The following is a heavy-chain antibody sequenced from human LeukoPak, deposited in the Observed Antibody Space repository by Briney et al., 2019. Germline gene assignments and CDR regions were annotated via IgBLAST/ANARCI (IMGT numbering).Heavy chain of an antibody. CDR2: IYPGDSNT. CDR3: ARQGFVASYGVDV. Sequence: GESLKISCKGSGYSLKNYWIAWVRQMPGKGLEWMGIIYPGDSNTRYNPSFQGQVTISADKSISTAYLQWSSLKASDTAKYYCARQGFVASYGVDVWGRGTTVTVSS. V-gene: IGHV5-51*01. CDR1: GYSLKNYW. J-gene: IGHJ6*02.